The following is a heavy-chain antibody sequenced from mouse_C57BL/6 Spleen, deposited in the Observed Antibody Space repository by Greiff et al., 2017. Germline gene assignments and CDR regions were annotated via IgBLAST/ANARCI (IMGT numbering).Heavy chain of an antibody. V-gene: IGHV5-17*01. CDR3: ARLRGFAY. J-gene: IGHJ3*01. CDR1: GFTFSDYG. CDR2: ISSGSSTI. Sequence: VQLKQSGGGLVKPGGSLKLSCAASGFTFSDYGMHWVRQAPEKGLEWVAYISSGSSTIYYADTVKGRFTISRDNAKNTLFLQMTSLRSEDTAMYYCARLRGFAYWGQGTLVTVSA. D-gene: IGHD1-1*01.